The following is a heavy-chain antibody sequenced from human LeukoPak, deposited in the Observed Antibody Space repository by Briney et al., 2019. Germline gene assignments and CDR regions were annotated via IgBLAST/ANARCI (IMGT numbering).Heavy chain of an antibody. Sequence: PGGSLRLSCAASGFTFSNAWMSWVRQAPGKGLEWVGRIKSKTDGGTTDYAAPVKGRFTISRDDSKNMLYLQMNSLNTEDTAVYYCTTDPTSSVRYYYYYMDVWGKGTTVTVSS. CDR1: GFTFSNAW. CDR3: TTDPTSSVRYYYYYMDV. D-gene: IGHD6-6*01. J-gene: IGHJ6*03. V-gene: IGHV3-15*01. CDR2: IKSKTDGGTT.